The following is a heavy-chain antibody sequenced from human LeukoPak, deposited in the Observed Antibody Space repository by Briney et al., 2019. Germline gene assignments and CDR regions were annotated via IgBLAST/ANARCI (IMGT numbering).Heavy chain of an antibody. D-gene: IGHD6-13*01. CDR3: AKDRSSLPLDP. Sequence: GGPLRLSCAASGFTFSSYAMSWVRQAPGKGLEWVSAISGSGGSTYYADSVKGRFTISRDNSKNTLCLQMNSLRAEDTAVYYCAKDRSSLPLDPWGQGTLVTVSS. J-gene: IGHJ5*02. CDR1: GFTFSSYA. CDR2: ISGSGGST. V-gene: IGHV3-23*01.